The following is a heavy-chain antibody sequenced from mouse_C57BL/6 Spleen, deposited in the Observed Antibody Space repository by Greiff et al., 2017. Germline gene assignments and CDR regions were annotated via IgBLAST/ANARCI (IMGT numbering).Heavy chain of an antibody. D-gene: IGHD2-5*01. CDR3: ARGGYSNYPSAMDY. CDR1: GFTFSDYY. Sequence: EVNVVESEGGLVQPGSSMKLSCTASGFTFSDYYMAWVRQVPEKGLEWVANINYDGSSTYYLDSLKSRFIISRDNAKNILYLQMSSLKSEDTATYYCARGGYSNYPSAMDYWGQGTSVTVSS. J-gene: IGHJ4*01. V-gene: IGHV5-16*01. CDR2: INYDGSST.